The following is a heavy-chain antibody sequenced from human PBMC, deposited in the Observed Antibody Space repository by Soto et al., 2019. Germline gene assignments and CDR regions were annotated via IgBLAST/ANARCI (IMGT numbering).Heavy chain of an antibody. V-gene: IGHV1-18*01. J-gene: IGHJ6*02. CDR1: GYTFTSYG. CDR2: ISAYNGNT. D-gene: IGHD2-8*01. CDR3: ARGGKYCTNCVCSFYGMDV. Sequence: QVQLVQSGAEVKKPGASVKVSCKASGYTFTSYGISWVRQAPGQGLEWMGWISAYNGNTNYAQKFQGRVTMTTDTSTSTAYMELRSLRSDDTAVYYCARGGKYCTNCVCSFYGMDVWVQGTTVTVSS.